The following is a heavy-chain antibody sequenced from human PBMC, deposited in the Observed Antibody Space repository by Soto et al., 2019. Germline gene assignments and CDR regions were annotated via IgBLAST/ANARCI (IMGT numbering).Heavy chain of an antibody. Sequence: GGSLRLSCAASGFTFSSYAMGWVRQAPGKGLEWVSSTIESGGSTFYADSVKGRFTISRDNSKNTLYLQMNSLRAEDTAVYYCAKDLPVWYFDLWGRGTLVTVSS. CDR2: TIESGGST. CDR1: GFTFSSYA. V-gene: IGHV3-23*01. CDR3: AKDLPVWYFDL. J-gene: IGHJ2*01.